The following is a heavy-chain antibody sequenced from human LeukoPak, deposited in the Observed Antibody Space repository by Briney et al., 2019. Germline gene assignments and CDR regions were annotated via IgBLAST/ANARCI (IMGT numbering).Heavy chain of an antibody. CDR1: GGSISSYY. Sequence: SETLSLTCTVSGGSISSYYWSWIRQPPGKGLEWIGYIYYSGSTNYNPSLKSRVTISVDTSKNQFSLKLSPVTAADTAVYYCARGFHSYDAFDIWGQGTMVTVSS. J-gene: IGHJ3*02. CDR2: IYYSGST. D-gene: IGHD5-18*01. CDR3: ARGFHSYDAFDI. V-gene: IGHV4-59*01.